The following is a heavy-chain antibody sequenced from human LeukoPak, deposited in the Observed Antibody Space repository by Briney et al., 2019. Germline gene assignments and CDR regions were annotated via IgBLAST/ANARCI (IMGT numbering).Heavy chain of an antibody. V-gene: IGHV1-8*01. J-gene: IGHJ2*01. D-gene: IGHD1-14*01. CDR1: VYPFTTYD. Sequence: ALVKVSCKASVYPFTTYDINAVRKATGQGLEWMGWMNPSSGYTGYSQKLQGRVTMPRHTSITTAYMELSSLRSEDTAVYYCARISEHNWYFDLWGRGTLVTVSS. CDR3: ARISEHNWYFDL. CDR2: MNPSSGYT.